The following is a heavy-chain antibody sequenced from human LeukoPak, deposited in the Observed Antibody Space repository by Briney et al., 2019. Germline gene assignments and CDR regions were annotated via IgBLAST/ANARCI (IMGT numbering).Heavy chain of an antibody. D-gene: IGHD6-13*01. CDR2: IYDSGST. CDR1: GGSIRSSYYY. V-gene: IGHV4-39*01. CDR3: ARRLGYSSSPSDY. Sequence: SETLSLTCTVSGGSIRSSYYYWGWIRQPPGKGLEWIGSIYDSGSTYYNPSLKSRVTISVDTSKNQFSLKLSSVTAADTAVYYCARRLGYSSSPSDYWGQGTLVTVSS. J-gene: IGHJ4*02.